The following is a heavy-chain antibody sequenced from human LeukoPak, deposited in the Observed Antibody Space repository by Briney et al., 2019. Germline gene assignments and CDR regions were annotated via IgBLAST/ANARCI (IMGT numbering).Heavy chain of an antibody. D-gene: IGHD6-13*01. CDR1: GGSISSSSYY. V-gene: IGHV4-39*01. J-gene: IGHJ5*02. CDR3: ARRNADLELAAASLDP. CDR2: IYYSGST. Sequence: SETLSFICTVSGGSISSSSYYWGWIRQPPGKGLEWIGSIYYSGSTYYNPSLKSRVTISVDTSKNQFSLKLSSVTAADTAVYYCARRNADLELAAASLDPWGQGTLVTVSS.